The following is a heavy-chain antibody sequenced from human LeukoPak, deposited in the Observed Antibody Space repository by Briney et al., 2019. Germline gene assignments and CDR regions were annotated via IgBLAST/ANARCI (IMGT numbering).Heavy chain of an antibody. D-gene: IGHD3-3*01. CDR1: GASLNGHY. V-gene: IGHV4-59*11. CDR3: ARVFRGAVTSNWFDP. CDR2: ICDSGST. J-gene: IGHJ5*02. Sequence: SGTLSLTCTVSGASLNGHYWTWVRLSPGKGLEWIGYICDSGSTSSNHSLKSRVIMALEASKPEFSLRLNSVTVADTAVYYCARVFRGAVTSNWFDPWGQGALVTVSS.